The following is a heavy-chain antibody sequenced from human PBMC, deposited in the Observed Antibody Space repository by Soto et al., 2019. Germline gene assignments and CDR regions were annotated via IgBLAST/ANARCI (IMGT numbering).Heavy chain of an antibody. CDR1: GYTFTSYD. V-gene: IGHV1-8*01. Sequence: GASVKVSCKASGYTFTSYDINWVRQATGQGLEWMGWMNPNSGNTGYAQKFQGRVTMTRNTSISTAYMELSSLRSEDTAVYYCARGLTLVRGVSYYYYYYMDVWGKGTTVTVSS. CDR2: MNPNSGNT. J-gene: IGHJ6*03. D-gene: IGHD3-10*01. CDR3: ARGLTLVRGVSYYYYYYMDV.